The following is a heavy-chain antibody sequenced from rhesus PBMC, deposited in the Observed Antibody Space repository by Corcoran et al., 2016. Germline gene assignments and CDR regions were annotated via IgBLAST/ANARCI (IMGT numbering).Heavy chain of an antibody. CDR1: GGSISGYY. CDR2: IYGSGRSN. CDR3: ASDQGLRGDY. Sequence: QLQLQESGPGLVKPSETLSVTCAVSGGSISGYYYWSWIRQPPGKGLEWIGGIYGSGRSNSLTPSVKSRVTLSVDTSRNQFSLKLNSVTAADTTVYYCASDQGLRGDYWGQGVLVTVSS. V-gene: IGHV4S14*01. D-gene: IGHD4-29*01. J-gene: IGHJ4*01.